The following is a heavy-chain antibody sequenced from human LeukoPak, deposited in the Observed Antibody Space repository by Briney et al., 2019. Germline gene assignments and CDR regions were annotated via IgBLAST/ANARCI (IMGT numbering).Heavy chain of an antibody. J-gene: IGHJ4*02. CDR1: GYTFTGYY. CDR3: ARVSRYCSSTSCRILDY. CDR2: INPNSGGT. V-gene: IGHV1-2*02. D-gene: IGHD2-2*01. Sequence: ASVKVSCKASGYTFTGYYMHWVRQAPGQGLEWMGWINPNSGGTNYAQKFQGRVTMTRDTSISTAYMELSRLRFDDTAVYYCARVSRYCSSTSCRILDYWGQGTLVTVSS.